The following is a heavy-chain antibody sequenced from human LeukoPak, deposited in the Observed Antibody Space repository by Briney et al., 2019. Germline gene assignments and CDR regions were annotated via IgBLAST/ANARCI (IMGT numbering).Heavy chain of an antibody. J-gene: IGHJ4*02. CDR2: IYYSGST. CDR1: GGSISSYY. D-gene: IGHD6-13*01. CDR3: AGSPQWSWYPFDY. V-gene: IGHV4-59*01. Sequence: SETLSLTCTVSGGSISSYYWSWIRQPPGKGLEWIGYIYYSGSTNYNPSLKSRVTISVDTSKNQFSLKLSSVTAADTAVYYCAGSPQWSWYPFDYWGQGTLVTVSS.